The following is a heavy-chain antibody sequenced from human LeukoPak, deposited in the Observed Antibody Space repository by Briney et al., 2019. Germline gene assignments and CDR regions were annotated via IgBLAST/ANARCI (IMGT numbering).Heavy chain of an antibody. CDR2: ILHTGST. CDR3: ARGPAAVHP. J-gene: IGHJ5*02. D-gene: IGHD6-13*01. V-gene: IGHV4-34*12. Sequence: SETLSLTCAVSGYSLTNHYWIWIRQPPGKGLEWIGEILHTGSTNYNPSFKSRVTISIDTSKNQFFLSLTSVTAADTAVYYWARGPAAVHPGGQGTLVTVSS. CDR1: GYSLTNHY.